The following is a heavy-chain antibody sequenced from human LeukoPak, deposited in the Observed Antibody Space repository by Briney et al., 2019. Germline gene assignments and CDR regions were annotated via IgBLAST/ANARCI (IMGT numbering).Heavy chain of an antibody. CDR2: FYTSGST. CDR3: ARARGAGYHPHYYDMDV. CDR1: GGSIRSYY. J-gene: IGHJ6*03. V-gene: IGHV4-4*07. Sequence: PSETLSLTCTVSGGSIRSYYWRWIGQPAGKALEWFGRFYTSGSTNYNPSLKSPVSMSVDTSKNQFSLKLSSVTAADTAVYYCARARGAGYHPHYYDMDVWGKRTTFTVSS. D-gene: IGHD3-10*01.